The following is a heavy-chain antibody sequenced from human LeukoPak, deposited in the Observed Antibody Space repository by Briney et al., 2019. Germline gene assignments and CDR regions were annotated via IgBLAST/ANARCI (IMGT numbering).Heavy chain of an antibody. CDR2: IYTSEST. J-gene: IGHJ4*02. CDR1: GGSISSSNYY. Sequence: PSETLSLTCSVSGGSISSSNYYWSWIRQPAGKGLEWIGRIYTSESTNYKPSLKSRVTISVDTSRNQFSLKLSSVTAADTAVYYCARGLWFGDENPPYFDYWGQGILVTVSS. V-gene: IGHV4-61*02. D-gene: IGHD3-10*01. CDR3: ARGLWFGDENPPYFDY.